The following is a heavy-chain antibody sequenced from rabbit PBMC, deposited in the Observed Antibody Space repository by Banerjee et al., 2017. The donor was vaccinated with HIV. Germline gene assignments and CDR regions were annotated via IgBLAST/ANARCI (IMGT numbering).Heavy chain of an antibody. J-gene: IGHJ6*01. CDR2: IYAGNSGSA. V-gene: IGHV1S40*01. CDR1: GFDLSTYYY. CDR3: ARKNYATYGYAGMDL. D-gene: IGHD6-1*01. Sequence: QSLEESGGDLVKPGASLTLTCKASGFDLSTYYYMCWVRQAPGKGLEWIACIYAGNSGSAGYANWAKGRFTISKTSSTTVTLQMTSLTAADTATYFCARKNYATYGYAGMDLWGPGTLVTVS.